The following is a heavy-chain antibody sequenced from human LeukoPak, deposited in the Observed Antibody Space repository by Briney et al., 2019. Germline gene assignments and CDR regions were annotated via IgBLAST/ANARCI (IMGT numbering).Heavy chain of an antibody. CDR1: GFTFSNYA. CDR2: IWDDGSNK. J-gene: IGHJ3*01. CDR3: ARGAYCSGSRCPGAFDV. Sequence: PGRSLRLSCAASGFTFSNYAMYWVRQAPGKGLKWVAIIWDDGSNKYYADSVKGRFTISRDNSKNTLYLQMNSLRAEDTAVYYCARGAYCSGSRCPGAFDVWGQGTMVTVSS. D-gene: IGHD2-15*01. V-gene: IGHV3-33*01.